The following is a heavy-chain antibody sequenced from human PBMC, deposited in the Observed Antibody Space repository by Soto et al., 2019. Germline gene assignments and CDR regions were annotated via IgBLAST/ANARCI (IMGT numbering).Heavy chain of an antibody. CDR2: IYHSGST. D-gene: IGHD3-3*01. V-gene: IGHV4-38-2*01. CDR3: ARAVKGPNYDFWSGYYRGNWFDP. CDR1: GYSISSGYY. Sequence: KTXETLSLTCAVSGYSISSGYYWGWIRQPPVKGLEWIGSIYHSGSTYYNPSLKSRVTISVDTSKNQFSLKLSSVTAADTAVYYCARAVKGPNYDFWSGYYRGNWFDPWGQGTLVTVSS. J-gene: IGHJ5*02.